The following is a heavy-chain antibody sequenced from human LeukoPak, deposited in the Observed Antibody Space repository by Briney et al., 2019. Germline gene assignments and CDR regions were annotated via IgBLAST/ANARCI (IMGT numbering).Heavy chain of an antibody. Sequence: GETLRLSCVASGFTFSSDRMNWVRQAPGKGLEWVSTIYSASDYIYYADSAKGRFTISRDNAKNSLYLQMNSLRAEDTAVYYCARDLPVSGAYHKFDLWGQGTLVTVSS. CDR2: IYSASDYI. V-gene: IGHV3-21*01. CDR3: ARDLPVSGAYHKFDL. J-gene: IGHJ4*02. D-gene: IGHD3-16*01. CDR1: GFTFSSDR.